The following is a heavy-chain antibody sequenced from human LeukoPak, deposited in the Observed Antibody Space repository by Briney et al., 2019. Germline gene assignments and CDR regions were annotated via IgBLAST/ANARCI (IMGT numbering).Heavy chain of an antibody. D-gene: IGHD3-9*01. CDR1: GYTFTVYY. CDR3: AREWPGNILTGYSGVIVVWFDP. Sequence: GASVKVSFKASGYTFTVYYMHWVRQAPGQGLEWMGWINPNSGGTNYAQKFQGRVTMTRDTSISTAYMELSRLRSDDTAVYYCAREWPGNILTGYSGVIVVWFDPWGQGTLVTVSS. J-gene: IGHJ5*02. CDR2: INPNSGGT. V-gene: IGHV1-2*02.